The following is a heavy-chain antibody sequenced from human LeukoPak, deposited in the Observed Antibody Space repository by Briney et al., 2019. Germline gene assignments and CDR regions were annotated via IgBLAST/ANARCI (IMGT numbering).Heavy chain of an antibody. CDR1: GDSIISHY. V-gene: IGHV4-59*11. CDR3: AIAYGGDGYTTDH. CDR2: IYYSGST. Sequence: SETLSLTCTVSGDSIISHYWSCIRQPPGKGLEWIGYIYYSGSTNYNPSLKSRVTISVDTSKNQFSLKLSSVTAADTAVYYCAIAYGGDGYTTDHWGQGTLVTVSS. J-gene: IGHJ4*02. D-gene: IGHD5-24*01.